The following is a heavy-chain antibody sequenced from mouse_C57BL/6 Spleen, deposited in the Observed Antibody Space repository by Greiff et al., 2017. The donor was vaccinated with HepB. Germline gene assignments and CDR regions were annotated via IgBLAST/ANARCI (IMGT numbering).Heavy chain of an antibody. CDR3: ARSEGWFAY. CDR1: GYTFTGYW. J-gene: IGHJ3*01. CDR2: IDPSDSYT. V-gene: IGHV1-69*01. Sequence: QVQLQQPGAELVMPGASVKLSCKASGYTFTGYWMHWVKQRPGQGLEWIGEIDPSDSYTNYNQKFKGKSTLTVDKSSSTAYMQLSSLTSEDSAVYYCARSEGWFAYWGQGTLVTVSA.